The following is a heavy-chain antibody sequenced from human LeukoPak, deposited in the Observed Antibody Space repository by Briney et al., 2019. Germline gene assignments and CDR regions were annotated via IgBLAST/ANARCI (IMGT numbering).Heavy chain of an antibody. CDR2: IYSGGST. J-gene: IGHJ4*02. V-gene: IGHV3-66*01. CDR1: GFIFSNYN. CDR3: ARDGRGSYYFDY. D-gene: IGHD1-26*01. Sequence: PGGSLRLSCAASGFIFSNYNMNWVRQAPGKGLEWVSVIYSGGSTYYADSVKGRFTISRDNSKNTLYLQMNSLRAEDTAVYYCARDGRGSYYFDYWGQGTLVTVSS.